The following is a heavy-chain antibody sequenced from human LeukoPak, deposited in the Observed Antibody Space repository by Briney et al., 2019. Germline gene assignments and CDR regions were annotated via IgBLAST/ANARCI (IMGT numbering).Heavy chain of an antibody. Sequence: SETLSLTCTVSGGSISSSSYYWGWIRQAPGKGLEWIGSIYYSGSTYYNPSLKSRVTISVDTSKNQFSLKLSSVTAADTAVYYCARGEGLGNWGQGTLVTVSS. CDR1: GGSISSSSYY. V-gene: IGHV4-39*07. J-gene: IGHJ4*02. D-gene: IGHD1-26*01. CDR3: ARGEGLGN. CDR2: IYYSGST.